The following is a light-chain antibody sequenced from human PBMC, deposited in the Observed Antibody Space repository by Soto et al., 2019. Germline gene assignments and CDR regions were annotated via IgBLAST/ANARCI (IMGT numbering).Light chain of an antibody. Sequence: DIQMTQSPSTLSASVGDRVTITCRASQSISSWLAWYQQKPGKAPKLLIYKASTLESGVSSRFSGSGSGTEFTLTISSLQPDDFATYYCQQYNSYLWTFGQGTKVEIK. CDR1: QSISSW. CDR2: KAS. J-gene: IGKJ1*01. CDR3: QQYNSYLWT. V-gene: IGKV1-5*03.